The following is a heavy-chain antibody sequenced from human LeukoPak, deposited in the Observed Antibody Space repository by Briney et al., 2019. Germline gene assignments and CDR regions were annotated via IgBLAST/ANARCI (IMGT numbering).Heavy chain of an antibody. CDR1: GFTFSSYW. CDR2: IKQDGSEK. Sequence: GGSLRLFCAASGFTFSSYWMSWVRQAPGKGLEWVANIKQDGSEKYYVDSVKGRFTISRDNAKNSLYLQMNSLRAEDTAVYYCARDQSDYDFWSGYYHYYFDYWGQGTLVTVSS. CDR3: ARDQSDYDFWSGYYHYYFDY. V-gene: IGHV3-7*01. J-gene: IGHJ4*02. D-gene: IGHD3-3*01.